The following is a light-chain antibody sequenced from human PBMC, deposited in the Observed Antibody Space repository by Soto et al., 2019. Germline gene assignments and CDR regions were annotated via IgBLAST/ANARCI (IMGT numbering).Light chain of an antibody. CDR1: QSISRW. J-gene: IGKJ1*01. Sequence: DIQMTQSPSTLSASVGDRVTITCRASQSISRWLAWYKQKPGKAPKLLIYKASSLESGVPSRFSGSGSGTEFTLTISSLQPDDFATYYCQQYNSYPLTFGQGNKVEIK. CDR2: KAS. CDR3: QQYNSYPLT. V-gene: IGKV1-5*03.